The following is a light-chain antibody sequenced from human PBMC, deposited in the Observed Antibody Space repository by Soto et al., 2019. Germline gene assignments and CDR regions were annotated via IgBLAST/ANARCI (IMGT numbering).Light chain of an antibody. CDR1: SNDVGGYNY. J-gene: IGLJ3*02. V-gene: IGLV2-8*01. CDR2: EVN. Sequence: QSALTQPPSASGSPGQSVTISCTGTSNDVGGYNYVSWYQQHQGKAPELMIFEVNKRPSGVPDRFSGSRSCNTASLTLSGLQAEDEADCYCSSYAGSNNLGVFGGGTKLTVL. CDR3: SSYAGSNNLGV.